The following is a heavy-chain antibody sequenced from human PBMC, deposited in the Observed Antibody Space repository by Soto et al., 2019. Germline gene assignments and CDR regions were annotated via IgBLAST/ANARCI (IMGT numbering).Heavy chain of an antibody. J-gene: IGHJ6*02. D-gene: IGHD3-9*01. CDR3: ARDSINLVLRYYDCYGMDV. V-gene: IGHV1-18*04. Sequence: ASVKVSCKASGYTFSSYGISWVRQAPGQGLEWMGWISAYNGNTNYAQKLQGRVTMTTDTSTSTAYMELRSLRSDDTAVYYCARDSINLVLRYYDCYGMDVWGQGTTVTVSS. CDR2: ISAYNGNT. CDR1: GYTFSSYG.